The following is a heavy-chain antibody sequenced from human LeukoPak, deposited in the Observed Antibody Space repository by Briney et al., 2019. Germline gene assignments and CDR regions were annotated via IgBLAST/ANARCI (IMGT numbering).Heavy chain of an antibody. CDR3: AKDRYCSGGSCSNHFDY. Sequence: GGSLRLSCAASGFTFGSYGMHWVRQAPGKGLEWVAFIRYDGSNKYYADSVKGRFTISRDNSKNTLYLQMNSLRAEDTAVYYCAKDRYCSGGSCSNHFDYWGQGTLVTVPS. CDR2: IRYDGSNK. J-gene: IGHJ4*02. D-gene: IGHD2-15*01. CDR1: GFTFGSYG. V-gene: IGHV3-30*02.